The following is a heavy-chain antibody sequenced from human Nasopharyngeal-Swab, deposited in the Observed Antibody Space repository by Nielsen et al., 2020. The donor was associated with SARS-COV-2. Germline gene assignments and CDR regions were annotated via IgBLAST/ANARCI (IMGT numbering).Heavy chain of an antibody. D-gene: IGHD1-20*01. V-gene: IGHV1-18*01. Sequence: WVRQAPGQGLEWMGWISAYNGNTNYAQKLQGRVTMTTDTSTSTAYMELRSLRSDDTAVYYYARDLIYLTGNGFDYWGQGTLVTVSS. CDR3: ARDLIYLTGNGFDY. J-gene: IGHJ4*02. CDR2: ISAYNGNT.